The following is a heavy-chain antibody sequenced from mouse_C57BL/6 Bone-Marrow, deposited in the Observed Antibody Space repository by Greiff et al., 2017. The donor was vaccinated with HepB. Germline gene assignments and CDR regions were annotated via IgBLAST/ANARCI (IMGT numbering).Heavy chain of an antibody. Sequence: VQLQQSGAELVRPGASVTLSCKASGYTFNDYEMHWVKQTPVHGLEWIGAIDPETGGTAYNQKFKGKAILTADKSSSTAYMELRSLTSEDSAVYYCTRRGVYYYGSSYFDYWGQGTLVTVSA. V-gene: IGHV1-15*01. CDR2: IDPETGGT. J-gene: IGHJ3*01. D-gene: IGHD1-1*01. CDR1: GYTFNDYE. CDR3: TRRGVYYYGSSYFDY.